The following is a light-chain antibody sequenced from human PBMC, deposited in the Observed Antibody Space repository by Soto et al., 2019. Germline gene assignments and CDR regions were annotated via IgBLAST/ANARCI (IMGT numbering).Light chain of an antibody. Sequence: QSALTQPPSASGSPGQSVTMSSTGTSSDVGGYNYVSWYQQHPGKAPKLMIYEVSKRPSGVPDRFSGSKSGNTASLTVSGLQAEDEADYYCNSYAGSNNWVFGGGTKLTVL. CDR2: EVS. CDR1: SSDVGGYNY. V-gene: IGLV2-8*01. J-gene: IGLJ3*02. CDR3: NSYAGSNNWV.